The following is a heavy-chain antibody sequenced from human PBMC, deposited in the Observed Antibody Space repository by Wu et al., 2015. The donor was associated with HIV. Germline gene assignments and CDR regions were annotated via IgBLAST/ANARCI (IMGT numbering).Heavy chain of an antibody. CDR2: IIPIFGTP. CDR1: GGTFSSYA. J-gene: IGHJ4*02. Sequence: QVQLVQSGAEVKKPGSSVKVSCKASGGTFSSYAISWVRQAPGQGLEWMGRIIPIFGTPTYAQDFKGRLSIAADASTATTSMELRSLTSDDTAIYYCARLHLDGSGTLLFYYFDFWGPGTQVTVSS. D-gene: IGHD3-10*01. V-gene: IGHV1-69*13. CDR3: ARLHLDGSGTLLFYYFDF.